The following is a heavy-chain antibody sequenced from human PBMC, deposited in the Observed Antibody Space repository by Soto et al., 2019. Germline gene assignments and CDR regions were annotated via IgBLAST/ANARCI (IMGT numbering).Heavy chain of an antibody. J-gene: IGHJ5*02. CDR3: ALRGYCTGDSCYSA. Sequence: SETLSLTCAVSGSSISSGGYSWSWIRQPPGKGLEWIGYIYHGGSTYYNPSLKSRVTISVDRSKNQFSLKLSSVTAADTAVYYCALRGYCTGDSCYSAWGQGTLVTVSS. V-gene: IGHV4-30-2*01. CDR1: GSSISSGGYS. D-gene: IGHD2-15*01. CDR2: IYHGGST.